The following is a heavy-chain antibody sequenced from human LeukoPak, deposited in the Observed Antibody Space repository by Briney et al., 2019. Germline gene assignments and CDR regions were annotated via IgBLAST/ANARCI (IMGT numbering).Heavy chain of an antibody. D-gene: IGHD3-10*01. CDR2: IYSSGNT. CDR1: GGSISSHY. Sequence: SETLSLTCTVSGGSISSHYWTWIRQPAGKGLEWIGRIYSSGNTNYNPSLKSRVTISLDTSKNQFSLKLSSVTAADTAVYYCAGSSGSYYWRVNEYWGQGTLVTVSS. CDR3: AGSSGSYYWRVNEY. V-gene: IGHV4-4*07. J-gene: IGHJ4*02.